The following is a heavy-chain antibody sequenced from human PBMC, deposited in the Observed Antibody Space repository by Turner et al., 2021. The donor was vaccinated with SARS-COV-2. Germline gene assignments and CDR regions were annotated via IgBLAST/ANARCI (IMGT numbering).Heavy chain of an antibody. V-gene: IGHV3-53*01. Sequence: EVQLLESGGGLIQPGGSLRLSCAASGLTVSSNYMSWVRQAPGKGLEWVSVIYSGGSTYYVDSVKGRFTISRDNSKNTLYLQMNSLRAEDTAVYYCARDLGPYGMDVWGQGTTVTVSS. CDR3: ARDLGPYGMDV. J-gene: IGHJ6*02. CDR2: IYSGGST. CDR1: GLTVSSNY. D-gene: IGHD3-10*01.